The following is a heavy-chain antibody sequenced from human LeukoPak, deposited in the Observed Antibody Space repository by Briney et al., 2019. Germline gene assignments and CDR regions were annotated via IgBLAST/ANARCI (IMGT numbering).Heavy chain of an antibody. CDR3: ARVGRDGYNFHY. CDR2: VHLSGRT. J-gene: IGHJ4*02. Sequence: SGTLSLTCGVSGGSISSTNWWTWVRQPPGEGLEWIGEVHLSGRTNYNPSLESRVTMSVDMSENHISLKLSSVTAADTAVYYCARVGRDGYNFHYWGQGTLVIVSS. CDR1: GGSISSTNW. D-gene: IGHD5-24*01. V-gene: IGHV4-4*02.